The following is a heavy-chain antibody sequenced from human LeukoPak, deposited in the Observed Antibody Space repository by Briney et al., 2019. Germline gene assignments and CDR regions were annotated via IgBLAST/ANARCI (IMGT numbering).Heavy chain of an antibody. Sequence: SETLSLTCTVSGDSISSGGYYWSWIRQHPGKGLEWIGYIYYSGSTYYNPSLKSRVTISVDTSKNQFSLKLSSVTAADTAVYYCARDRPLDEYSSSPTYYYGMDVWGQGTTVTVSS. D-gene: IGHD6-6*01. V-gene: IGHV4-31*03. CDR2: IYYSGST. J-gene: IGHJ6*02. CDR3: ARDRPLDEYSSSPTYYYGMDV. CDR1: GDSISSGGYY.